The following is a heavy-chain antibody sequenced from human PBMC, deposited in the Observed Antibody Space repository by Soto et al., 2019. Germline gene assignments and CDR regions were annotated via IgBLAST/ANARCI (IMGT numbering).Heavy chain of an antibody. CDR3: ARGRLISLYYFDY. D-gene: IGHD2-15*01. V-gene: IGHV3-13*01. CDR2: IGTAGDT. J-gene: IGHJ4*02. Sequence: EVQLVESGGGLVQPGGSLRLSCAASGFTFSNYDMHWVRQVTGKGLEWVSTIGTAGDTYYPGSVKGRFTISRENAKNSLYLQMNRLRAEDTAVHYCARGRLISLYYFDYWGQGTLVTVSS. CDR1: GFTFSNYD.